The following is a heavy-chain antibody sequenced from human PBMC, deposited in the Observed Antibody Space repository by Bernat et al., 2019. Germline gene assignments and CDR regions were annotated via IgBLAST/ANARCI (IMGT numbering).Heavy chain of an antibody. Sequence: QLQLQESGPGLVKPSETLSLTCTVSGFSISSDTWWSWVRQPPGKGPEWIGQIYQSSSPSYNPSLKSRVTMSVDKSTNQFSLKLTSVTAADTAVYYCVRHGTWYFDLWGRGTLVTVSS. CDR2: IYQSSSP. D-gene: IGHD6-13*01. J-gene: IGHJ2*01. CDR1: GFSISSDTW. CDR3: VRHGTWYFDL. V-gene: IGHV4-4*02.